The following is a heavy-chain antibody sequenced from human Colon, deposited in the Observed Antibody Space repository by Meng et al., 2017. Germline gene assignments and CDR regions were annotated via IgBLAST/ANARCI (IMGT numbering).Heavy chain of an antibody. CDR1: GGPISSYS. V-gene: IGHV4-4*07. J-gene: IGHJ3*02. D-gene: IGHD2-15*01. Sequence: GSLRLSCTVSGGPISSYSWSWIRQPAGKGLEWIGRIYTSGSTNYNPSLKSRVTMSVDTYKNQFSLKLSSVTAADTAVYYCARDEYSWAFDIWGQGTMFTVSS. CDR2: IYTSGST. CDR3: ARDEYSWAFDI.